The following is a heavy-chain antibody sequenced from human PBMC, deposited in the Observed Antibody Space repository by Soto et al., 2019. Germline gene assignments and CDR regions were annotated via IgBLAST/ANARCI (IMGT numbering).Heavy chain of an antibody. CDR3: ARELRPPKYCYYCYFMDF. CDR1: GYTLTELS. CDR2: FDPEDGET. V-gene: IGHV1-24*01. J-gene: IGHJ6*03. Sequence: ASVKVSCKVSGYTLTELSMHWVRQAPGKGLEWMGGFDPEDGETIYAQKFQGRVTMTRNTSTDTAYMELSSLRSEDTAVYYCARELRPPKYCYYCYFMDFWGKGTTVTVSS. D-gene: IGHD1-7*01.